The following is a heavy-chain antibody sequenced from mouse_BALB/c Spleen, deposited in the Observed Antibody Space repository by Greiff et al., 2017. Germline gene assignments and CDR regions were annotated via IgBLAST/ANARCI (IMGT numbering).Heavy chain of an antibody. Sequence: VQVVESGAELVRPGSSVKISCKASGYAFSSYWMNWVKQRPGQGLEWIGQIYPGDGDTNYNGKFKGKATLTADKSSSTAYMQLSSLTSEDSAVYFCARSGGNYFDYWGQGTTLTVSS. CDR1: GYAFSSYW. CDR3: ARSGGNYFDY. D-gene: IGHD2-14*01. J-gene: IGHJ2*01. V-gene: IGHV1-80*01. CDR2: IYPGDGDT.